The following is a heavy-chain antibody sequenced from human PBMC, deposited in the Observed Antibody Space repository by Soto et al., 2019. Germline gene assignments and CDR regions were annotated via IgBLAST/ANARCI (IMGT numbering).Heavy chain of an antibody. V-gene: IGHV4-59*01. CDR2: IYYSGST. D-gene: IGHD5-12*01. CDR1: GGSISSYY. CDR3: ARDLRRDGYNYWFDP. Sequence: SETLSLTCTVSGGSISSYYWSWIRQPPGKGLEWIGYIYYSGSTNYNPSLKSRVTISVDTSKNQFSLKLSSVTAADTAVYYCARDLRRDGYNYWFDPWGQGTLVTVSS. J-gene: IGHJ5*02.